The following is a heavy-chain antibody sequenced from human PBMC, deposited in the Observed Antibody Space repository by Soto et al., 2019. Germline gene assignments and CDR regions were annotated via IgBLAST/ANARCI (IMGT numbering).Heavy chain of an antibody. V-gene: IGHV4-59*01. CDR1: RDSIRGYY. J-gene: IGHJ6*02. CDR3: ARAYGGFDNGLDV. D-gene: IGHD5-12*01. Sequence: SETLSLTCTVSRDSIRGYYWTWIRQPPGKGLESIGYIYYSGSTRYNPSLKSRVTISVDMSKNQFSLKLSSVIAADTAVYYCARAYGGFDNGLDVWGQGTAVTVSS. CDR2: IYYSGST.